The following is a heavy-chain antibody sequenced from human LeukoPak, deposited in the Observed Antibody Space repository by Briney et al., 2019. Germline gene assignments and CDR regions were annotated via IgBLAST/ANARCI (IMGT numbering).Heavy chain of an antibody. CDR1: GYTFTNFG. CDR3: ARDNSVGDIAWWFDP. J-gene: IGHJ5*02. D-gene: IGHD3-16*02. Sequence: ASVKVSCKASGYTFTNFGISWVRQAPGQGLEWMGWITPYNGNTNYAQKLQGRVTLTTDTSTSTAYMELSSLRSEDTAVYYCARDNSVGDIAWWFDPWGQGTLVTVSS. V-gene: IGHV1-18*01. CDR2: ITPYNGNT.